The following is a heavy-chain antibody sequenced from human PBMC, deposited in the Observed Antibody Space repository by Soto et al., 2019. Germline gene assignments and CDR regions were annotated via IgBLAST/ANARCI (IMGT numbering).Heavy chain of an antibody. V-gene: IGHV3-30*04. J-gene: IGHJ1*01. Sequence: GSLRLSCAASGFTFSSYAMHWVRQAPGKGLEWVAVISYDGSNKYYADSVKGRFTISRDNSKNTLYLQMNSLRAEDTAVYYCARDRGHYYDSSGYYFQHWGQGTLVTVSS. CDR2: ISYDGSNK. D-gene: IGHD3-22*01. CDR3: ARDRGHYYDSSGYYFQH. CDR1: GFTFSSYA.